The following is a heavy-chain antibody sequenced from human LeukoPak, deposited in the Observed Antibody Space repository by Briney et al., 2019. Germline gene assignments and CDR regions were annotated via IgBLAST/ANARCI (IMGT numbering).Heavy chain of an antibody. CDR2: IYEDGGTT. J-gene: IGHJ4*02. CDR3: AKDFRIGYSAHFDY. Sequence: GGSLRLSCVGSGFAFRSHAMSWVRQAPEKGLEFVSGIYEDGGTTYYADSVKGRFSISRDNSKNTLYLQMDSLRGEDTAVYYCAKDFRIGYSAHFDYWGQGALVTVSS. V-gene: IGHV3-23*01. CDR1: GFAFRSHA. D-gene: IGHD2-21*01.